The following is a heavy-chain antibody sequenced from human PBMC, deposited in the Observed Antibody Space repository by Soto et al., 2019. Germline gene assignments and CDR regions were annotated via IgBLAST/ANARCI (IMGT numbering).Heavy chain of an antibody. CDR3: ARSWGLYCSSSRCYSPWFDP. V-gene: IGHV3-48*03. J-gene: IGHJ5*02. CDR1: GFTFNSHE. Sequence: EVQLVESGGGLVQPGGSLRLSCAGSGFTFNSHEMTWVLQAPGKGLEWISSISSSGGSIYYADSVKGRFTVSRDNAKNSLYLQMNSLRAEDTAVYYCARSWGLYCSSSRCYSPWFDPWGRGTLVTVSS. CDR2: ISSSGGSI. D-gene: IGHD2-2*02.